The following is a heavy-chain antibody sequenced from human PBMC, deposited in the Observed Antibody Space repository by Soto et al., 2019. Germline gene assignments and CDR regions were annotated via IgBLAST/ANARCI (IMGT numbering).Heavy chain of an antibody. J-gene: IGHJ6*02. V-gene: IGHV3-49*03. CDR1: GFTFGDYA. CDR2: IRSKAYGGTT. D-gene: IGHD2-15*01. CDR3: TREIGYCSGGSCPGYGMDV. Sequence: GGSLRLSCTASGFTFGDYAMSWFRQAPGKGLEWVGFIRSKAYGGTTEYAASVKGRFTISRDDSKSIAYLQMNSLKTEDTAVYYCTREIGYCSGGSCPGYGMDVWGQGTTVTVS.